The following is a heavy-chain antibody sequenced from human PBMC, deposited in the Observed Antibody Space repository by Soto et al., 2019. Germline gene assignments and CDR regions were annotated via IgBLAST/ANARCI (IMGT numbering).Heavy chain of an antibody. CDR3: ARGMVDSSGYSARFRLDFDS. CDR2: INPSGGST. D-gene: IGHD3-22*01. Sequence: GXSVKGSCKASGYTFTSYYMHWERQAPGQGLEWMGIINPSGGSTSYAQKFQGRVTMTRDTSTSTVYMELSSLRSEDTAVYYCARGMVDSSGYSARFRLDFDSWGQGTLVTVSS. V-gene: IGHV1-46*01. J-gene: IGHJ4*02. CDR1: GYTFTSYY.